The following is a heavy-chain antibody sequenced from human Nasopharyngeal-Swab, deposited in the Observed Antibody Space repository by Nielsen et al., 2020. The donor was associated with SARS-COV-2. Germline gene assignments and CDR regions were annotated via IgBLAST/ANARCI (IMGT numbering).Heavy chain of an antibody. CDR2: IKQDGSEK. Sequence: GESLKISCAASGFTFSSYWMSWVRQAPGKGLEWVANIKQDGSEKYYVDSVKGRFTISRDNAKNSLYLQMNSLRAEDTAVYYCASSQLLEEEKREKPYYYYGMDVWGQGTTVT. CDR1: GFTFSSYW. CDR3: ASSQLLEEEKREKPYYYYGMDV. D-gene: IGHD3-3*01. J-gene: IGHJ6*02. V-gene: IGHV3-7*01.